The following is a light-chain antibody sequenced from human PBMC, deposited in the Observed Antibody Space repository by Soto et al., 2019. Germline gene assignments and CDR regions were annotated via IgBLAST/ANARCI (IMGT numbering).Light chain of an antibody. Sequence: EIVRTHSQDNLTVSPGESATLSCRASQSVSSSYLAWYQQKPGQAPRLLIYGASSRATGIPDRFSGSGSGTDFTLTISRLEPEDFAVYYCQQYGSSPLTFGGGTKVDIK. CDR1: QSVSSSY. J-gene: IGKJ4*01. CDR3: QQYGSSPLT. V-gene: IGKV3-20*01. CDR2: GAS.